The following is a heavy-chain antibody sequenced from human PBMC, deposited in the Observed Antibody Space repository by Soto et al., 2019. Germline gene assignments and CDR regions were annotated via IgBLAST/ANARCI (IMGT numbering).Heavy chain of an antibody. V-gene: IGHV4-34*01. CDR1: GGSFSGYY. Sequence: QVQLQQWGAGLLKPSETLSLTCAVYGGSFSGYYWSWIRQPPGKGLEWIGEINHSGSTNYNPSLNSRVTISVDTSKNQFSLKLSSVTAADTAVYYCARGRGYCSGGSCLRPAPNWFDPWGQGTLVTVSS. CDR3: ARGRGYCSGGSCLRPAPNWFDP. J-gene: IGHJ5*02. CDR2: INHSGST. D-gene: IGHD2-15*01.